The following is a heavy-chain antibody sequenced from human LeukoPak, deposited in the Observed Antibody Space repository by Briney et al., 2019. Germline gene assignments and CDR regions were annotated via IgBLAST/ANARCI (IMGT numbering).Heavy chain of an antibody. CDR3: ARALRDQMGHIDY. V-gene: IGHV4-30-4*08. Sequence: LRLSCAASGFTVSSNYMSWVRQAPGKGLEWIGYIYYSGSTYYNPSLKSRVTISVDTSKNQFSLKLSSVTAADTAVYYCARALRDQMGHIDYWGQGTLVTVSS. D-gene: IGHD5-24*01. J-gene: IGHJ4*02. CDR1: GFTVSSNY. CDR2: IYYSGST.